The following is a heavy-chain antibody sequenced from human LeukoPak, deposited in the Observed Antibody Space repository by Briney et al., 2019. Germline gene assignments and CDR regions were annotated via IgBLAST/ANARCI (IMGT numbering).Heavy chain of an antibody. Sequence: PSETLSLTCTVSGGSVSGYYWSWSRQPPGKGLEWIGYIHYSGSTNYNPSLKSRVTISVDTSKNQFSLKLSSVTAADTAIYYCARGGSKQWLVDDSWGQGTLVTVSS. CDR2: IHYSGST. V-gene: IGHV4-59*02. D-gene: IGHD6-19*01. CDR1: GGSVSGYY. J-gene: IGHJ4*02. CDR3: ARGGSKQWLVDDS.